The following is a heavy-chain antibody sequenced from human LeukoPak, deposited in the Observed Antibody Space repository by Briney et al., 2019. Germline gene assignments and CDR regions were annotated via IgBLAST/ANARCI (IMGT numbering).Heavy chain of an antibody. V-gene: IGHV3-7*01. CDR2: IKQDGSEK. J-gene: IGHJ3*02. CDR1: GFTFSSFW. D-gene: IGHD4-17*01. Sequence: PGGSLRLSCAASGFTFSSFWMSWVRQAPGKGLEWVANIKQDGSEKFYVDSVKGRFTISRDDAKSSLYLQMNSLRAEDTAVYYCASQDNAYGRSHAFDIWGQGTMVTVSS. CDR3: ASQDNAYGRSHAFDI.